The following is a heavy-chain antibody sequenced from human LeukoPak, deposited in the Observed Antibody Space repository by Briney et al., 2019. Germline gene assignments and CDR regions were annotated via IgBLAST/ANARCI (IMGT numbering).Heavy chain of an antibody. CDR1: GGSISSSSYY. V-gene: IGHV4-39*01. D-gene: IGHD3-16*01. CDR2: IYYSGST. CDR3: ARHWGRYVPNY. J-gene: IGHJ4*02. Sequence: SETLSLTCTVSGGSISSSSYYWGWIRQPPGEGLEWIGSIYYSGSTYYNPSLKSRVTISVDTSKNQFSLKLSSVTAADTAVYYCARHWGRYVPNYWGQGTLVTVSS.